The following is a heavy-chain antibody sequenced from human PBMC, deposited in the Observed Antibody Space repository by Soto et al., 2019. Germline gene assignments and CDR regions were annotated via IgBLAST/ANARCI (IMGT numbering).Heavy chain of an antibody. J-gene: IGHJ6*02. CDR2: IYDNGIT. CDR1: GGSISGGRYY. Sequence: QVPLQESGPGLVKPSQTLSLTCNVSGGSISGGRYYWNWIRQHPVKGLEWIGNIYDNGITYYNPSLKSRVIISEATSKNQFSLRLSSVTAAHTAVYYCTRDRGFGKDVWGQGTTVTVS. CDR3: TRDRGFGKDV. V-gene: IGHV4-31*03.